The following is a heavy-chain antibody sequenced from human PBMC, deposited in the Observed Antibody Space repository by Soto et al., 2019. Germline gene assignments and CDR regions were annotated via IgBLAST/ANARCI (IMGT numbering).Heavy chain of an antibody. V-gene: IGHV3-11*01. D-gene: IGHD6-19*01. CDR2: INTLSSAI. J-gene: IGHJ4*02. CDR1: GFTFSDYY. CDR3: ARRLQWQLRPLDS. Sequence: NPGGSLRLSCAGSGFTFSDYYMTWIRQAPGKGLEWVSYINTLSSAIYYADSVKGRFTISRDDAKNSLYLQMNSLRAEDTAVYYCARRLQWQLRPLDSWGRGTLVTVSS.